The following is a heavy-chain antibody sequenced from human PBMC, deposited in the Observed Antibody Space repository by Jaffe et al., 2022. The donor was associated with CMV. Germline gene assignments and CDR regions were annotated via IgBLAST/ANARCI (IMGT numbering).Heavy chain of an antibody. CDR2: IFSNDEK. CDR1: GFSLSNARMG. D-gene: IGHD2-2*01. J-gene: IGHJ6*02. V-gene: IGHV2-26*01. CDR3: ARIPSYCSSTSCYPYYYYGMDV. Sequence: QVTLKESGPVLVKPTETLTLTCTVSGFSLSNARMGVSWIRQPPGKALEWLAHIFSNDEKSYSTSLKSRLTISKDTSKSQVVLTMTNMDPVDTATYYCARIPSYCSSTSCYPYYYYGMDVWGQGTTVTVSS.